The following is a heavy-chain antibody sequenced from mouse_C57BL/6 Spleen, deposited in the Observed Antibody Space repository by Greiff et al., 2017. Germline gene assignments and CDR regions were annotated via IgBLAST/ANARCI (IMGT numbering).Heavy chain of an antibody. J-gene: IGHJ1*03. D-gene: IGHD1-1*01. CDR2: IFPGSGSN. CDR3: ARTGYYGSSWYFDV. CDR1: GYTFTGYW. Sequence: QVQLQQSGAELMKPGASVKLSCKATGYTFTGYWIAWVNQRPGHGLEWIGEIFPGSGSNNYIEKFKGKATFTADTSSNTAYMQLSSLTTEDSAIDYCARTGYYGSSWYFDVWGTGTTVTVSS. V-gene: IGHV1-9*01.